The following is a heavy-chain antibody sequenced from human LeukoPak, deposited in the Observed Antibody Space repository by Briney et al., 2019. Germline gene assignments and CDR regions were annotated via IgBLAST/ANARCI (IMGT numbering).Heavy chain of an antibody. CDR3: AELDITMIGGV. D-gene: IGHD3-10*02. J-gene: IGHJ6*04. CDR2: IGTAGDT. V-gene: IGHV3-13*01. CDR1: GFTFSRYD. Sequence: QAGGSLRLSCAASGFTFSRYDMHWVRQTTGEGLQCVSVIGTAGDTNSPGSVKGRFTISRENANNSLYLQMNRLRAGDTAVYYCAELDITMIGGVWGKGTTVTISS.